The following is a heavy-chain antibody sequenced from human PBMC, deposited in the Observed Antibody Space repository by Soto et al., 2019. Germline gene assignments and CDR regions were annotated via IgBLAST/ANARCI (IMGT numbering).Heavy chain of an antibody. CDR1: GGSISSGGYY. Sequence: SETLSLTWTVSGGSISSGGYYWSWIRQHPGKGLEWIGYIYYSGSTYYNPSLKSRVTISVDTSKNQFSLKLSSVTAADKAVYYCARDHGDYGSGGHRCYFDYWGQGTLVTVSS. CDR2: IYYSGST. J-gene: IGHJ4*02. D-gene: IGHD2-15*01. CDR3: ARDHGDYGSGGHRCYFDY. V-gene: IGHV4-31*02.